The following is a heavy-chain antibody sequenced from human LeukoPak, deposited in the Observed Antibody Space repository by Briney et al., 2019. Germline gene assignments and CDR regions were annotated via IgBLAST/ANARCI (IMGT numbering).Heavy chain of an antibody. CDR3: ARDLPYNNPPGLEY. Sequence: GRSLRLSCAASGFTFNNYAMHWVRQAPGKGLEWVAVISYDGSYKYYADSVKGRFTISRDNSKNTLYLQMNSLRAEDTAVYYCARDLPYNNPPGLEYWGQGTLVTVSS. V-gene: IGHV3-30*04. CDR2: ISYDGSYK. CDR1: GFTFNNYA. D-gene: IGHD3-10*01. J-gene: IGHJ4*02.